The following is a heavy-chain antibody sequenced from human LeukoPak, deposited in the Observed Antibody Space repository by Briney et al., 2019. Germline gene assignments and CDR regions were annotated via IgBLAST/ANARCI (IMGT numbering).Heavy chain of an antibody. CDR2: INHSGST. Sequence: SETLSLTCAVYGGSFSGYYWSWIRQPPGKGLEWIGEINHSGSTNYNPSLKSRVTISVDTSKNQFSLKLSSVTAADTAVYYCARAARGYYYDIPYYYYYYMDVWGKGTTVTISS. CDR1: GGSFSGYY. D-gene: IGHD3-22*01. J-gene: IGHJ6*03. CDR3: ARAARGYYYDIPYYYYYYMDV. V-gene: IGHV4-34*01.